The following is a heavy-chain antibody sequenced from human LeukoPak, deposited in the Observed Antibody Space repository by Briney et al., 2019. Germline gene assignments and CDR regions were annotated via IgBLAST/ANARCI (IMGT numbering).Heavy chain of an antibody. D-gene: IGHD6-13*01. J-gene: IGHJ5*02. CDR2: INQDGSEK. Sequence: GGSLRLSCAASGFPFSSCWMSWVRQAPGKGLEWVANINQDGSEKYYVDSVKGRFPISRDNAKNSLYLQMNSLRAEDTAVYYCARAKCSSWYNWFDPWGQGTLVTVSS. CDR3: ARAKCSSWYNWFDP. V-gene: IGHV3-7*01. CDR1: GFPFSSCW.